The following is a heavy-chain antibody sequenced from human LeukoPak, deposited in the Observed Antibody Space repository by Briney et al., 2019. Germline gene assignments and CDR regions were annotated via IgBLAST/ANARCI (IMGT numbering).Heavy chain of an antibody. V-gene: IGHV3-9*01. Sequence: GGSLRLSCAASGFTFDDYAMHWVRQAPGKGLEWVSGISWNSGSIGYADSVKGRFTISRDNAKNSLYLQMNSLRAEDTALYYCAKDIGGAQAIDALDIWGQGTMVTVSS. CDR2: ISWNSGSI. J-gene: IGHJ3*02. CDR1: GFTFDDYA. D-gene: IGHD4-17*01. CDR3: AKDIGGAQAIDALDI.